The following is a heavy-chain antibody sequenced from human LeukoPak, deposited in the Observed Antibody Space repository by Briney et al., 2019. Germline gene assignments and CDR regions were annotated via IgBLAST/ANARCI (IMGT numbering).Heavy chain of an antibody. Sequence: VASVKVSCKASGYTFTSYGISWVRRAPGQGLEWMGWISAYNGNTNYAQKLQGRVTMTTDTSTSTAYMELRSLRSDDTAVYYCAREEITIFGNGMDVWGQGTTVTVSS. J-gene: IGHJ6*02. CDR3: AREEITIFGNGMDV. CDR1: GYTFTSYG. CDR2: ISAYNGNT. V-gene: IGHV1-18*01. D-gene: IGHD3-3*01.